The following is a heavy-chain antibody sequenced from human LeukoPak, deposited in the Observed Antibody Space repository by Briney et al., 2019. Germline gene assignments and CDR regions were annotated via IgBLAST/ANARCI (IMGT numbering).Heavy chain of an antibody. V-gene: IGHV3-7*03. CDR1: GFTFSSYW. CDR2: IKQDGSEK. J-gene: IGHJ4*02. Sequence: GGSLRLSCAASGFTFSSYWMSWVRQAPGKGLEWVANIKQDGSEKYYVDSVKGRFTISRDNAKNSLYLQMNSLTAEDTAVYYCARVTGPTSTVVRGVIIPAFDYWGQGTLVTVSS. CDR3: ARVTGPTSTVVRGVIIPAFDY. D-gene: IGHD3-10*01.